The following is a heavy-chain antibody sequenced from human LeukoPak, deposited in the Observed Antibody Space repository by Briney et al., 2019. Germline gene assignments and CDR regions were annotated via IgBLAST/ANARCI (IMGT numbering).Heavy chain of an antibody. J-gene: IGHJ4*02. CDR2: IRYDGSNK. D-gene: IGHD6-19*01. CDR1: GFTFSSYG. CDR3: AKGAEQWPPRFYFDY. V-gene: IGHV3-30*02. Sequence: PGGSLRLSCAASGFTFSSYGMHWVRQAPGKGLEWVAFIRYDGSNKYYADSVKGRFTISRDNSKNTLYLQMNSLRAEDTAVYYCAKGAEQWPPRFYFDYWGQGTLVTVSS.